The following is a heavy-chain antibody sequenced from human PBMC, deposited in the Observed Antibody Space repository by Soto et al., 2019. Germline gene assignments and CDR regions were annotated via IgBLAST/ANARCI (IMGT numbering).Heavy chain of an antibody. CDR3: ATDTPNQYYDILTGYYQALDY. V-gene: IGHV1-24*01. D-gene: IGHD3-9*01. Sequence: GSGKVSCKVSGYTLTELSMHWVRQAPGKGLEWMGGFDPEDGETIYAQKFQGRVTMTEDTSTDTAYMELSSLRSEDTAVYYCATDTPNQYYDILTGYYQALDYWGQGTLVTVSS. CDR2: FDPEDGET. CDR1: GYTLTELS. J-gene: IGHJ4*02.